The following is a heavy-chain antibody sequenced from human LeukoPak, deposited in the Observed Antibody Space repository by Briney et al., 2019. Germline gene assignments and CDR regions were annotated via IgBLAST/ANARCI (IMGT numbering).Heavy chain of an antibody. CDR1: GVTFETYW. D-gene: IGHD4-17*01. CDR2: INGYGTTT. CDR3: ARDEPTVTTGPPVGS. V-gene: IGHV3-74*01. Sequence: GGSLRLSCAASGVTFETYWMHWVRQAPGKGLVWVSCINGYGTTTNYADSVKGRFTISRDNAKNTLYLQMNSLRVEDTAVYYCARDEPTVTTGPPVGSWGQGTLVTVSS. J-gene: IGHJ4*02.